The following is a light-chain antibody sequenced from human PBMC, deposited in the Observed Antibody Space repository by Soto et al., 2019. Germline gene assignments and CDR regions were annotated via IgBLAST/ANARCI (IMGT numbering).Light chain of an antibody. CDR3: CSHTRGSTAYV. Sequence: QSVLTQPASVSGSPGQSITVSCTGSSNDVGNYNLVSWYQQSPGKAPKLLIYEDSKWPSGVSNHFSGSKSGDTASLTISGLKNKYEDDYYCCSHTRGSTAYVFGTGNKVT. CDR2: EDS. J-gene: IGLJ1*01. V-gene: IGLV2-23*01. CDR1: SNDVGNYNL.